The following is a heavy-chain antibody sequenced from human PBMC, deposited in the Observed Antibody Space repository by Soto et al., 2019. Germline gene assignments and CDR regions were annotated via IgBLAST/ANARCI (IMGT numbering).Heavy chain of an antibody. D-gene: IGHD2-2*01. V-gene: IGHV3-9*01. J-gene: IGHJ4*02. Sequence: EVQLVESGGGLVQPGRSLRLSCAASSFTFGDYAKHWVRQTPGKGLEWVSCISWDSGNIVYVDSVEGRFTISRDNAKNSLFLQMNSLRPEDTAFYYCTKGYTTSCFAHFDYWGQGALVTVSS. CDR2: ISWDSGNI. CDR3: TKGYTTSCFAHFDY. CDR1: SFTFGDYA.